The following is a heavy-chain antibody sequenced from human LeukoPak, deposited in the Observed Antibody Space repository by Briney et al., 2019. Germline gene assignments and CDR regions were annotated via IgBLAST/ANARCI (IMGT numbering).Heavy chain of an antibody. CDR3: AKGTSSGWYYFDY. D-gene: IGHD6-19*01. CDR2: IYHSGDT. CDR1: GYSLTSGYY. V-gene: IGHV4-38-2*02. Sequence: SETLSLTCIVSGYSLTSGYYWGWIRQPPGKGLEWIGSIYHSGDTYYNPSLKSRVTIPVDTSKNQFSLKLDSGTAADTAVYYCAKGTSSGWYYFDYWGQGTLVTVSS. J-gene: IGHJ4*02.